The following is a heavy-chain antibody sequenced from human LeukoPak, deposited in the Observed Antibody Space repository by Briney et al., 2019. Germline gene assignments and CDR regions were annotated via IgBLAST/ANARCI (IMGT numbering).Heavy chain of an antibody. V-gene: IGHV4-39*01. CDR1: GGSISSSSYY. J-gene: IGHJ4*02. Sequence: PSETLSLTCTVSGGSISSSSYYWGWIRQPPGTGLEWIGSIYYSGSTYYNPSLKSRVTISVDTSKNQFSLKLSSVTAADTAVYYCARQGTYYYDSSGYQPLPFDYWGQGTLVTVSS. CDR3: ARQGTYYYDSSGYQPLPFDY. CDR2: IYYSGST. D-gene: IGHD3-22*01.